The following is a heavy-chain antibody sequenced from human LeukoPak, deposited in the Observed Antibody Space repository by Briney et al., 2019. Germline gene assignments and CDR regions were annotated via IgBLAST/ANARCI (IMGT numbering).Heavy chain of an antibody. CDR3: AREGGNTWGSFRSVGAFDV. D-gene: IGHD3-16*02. J-gene: IGHJ3*01. V-gene: IGHV3-7*01. CDR1: GFTFSSYW. CDR2: IRQDGSEK. Sequence: GGSLRLSCAASGFTFSSYWMSWVRQAPGKGLEWVANIRQDGSEKYYVDSVRGRFTISRDNAKNSLYLQMNSLRAEDTAVYYCAREGGNTWGSFRSVGAFDVWGRGTMVTVSS.